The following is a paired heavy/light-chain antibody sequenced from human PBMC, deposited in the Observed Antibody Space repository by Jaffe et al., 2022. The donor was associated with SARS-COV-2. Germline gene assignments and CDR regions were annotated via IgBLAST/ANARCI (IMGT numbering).Light chain of an antibody. CDR2: EVS. V-gene: IGKV2D-29*01. J-gene: IGKJ4*01. Sequence: DIVMTQTPLSLSVTPGQPASISCKSSQSLLHSDGKTYLYWYLQKPGQPPQLLIYEVSDRFSGVPDRFSGSGSGTDFTLKISRVEAEDVGVYFCMQSIQLPLTFGGGTKVEIK. CDR3: MQSIQLPLT. CDR1: QSLLHSDGKTY.
Heavy chain of an antibody. Sequence: QVQLVQSGSELKKPGASVKVSCTASGYTFTSYAMNWVRQAPGQGLEWMGWINTNTGNPTYAQGFTGRFVFSLDTSVSTAYLQISSLKAEDTAVYFCARDFHGPETYYYYYYMDVWGRGTTVTVSS. CDR2: INTNTGNP. D-gene: IGHD3-10*01. J-gene: IGHJ6*03. CDR1: GYTFTSYA. CDR3: ARDFHGPETYYYYYYMDV. V-gene: IGHV7-4-1*02.